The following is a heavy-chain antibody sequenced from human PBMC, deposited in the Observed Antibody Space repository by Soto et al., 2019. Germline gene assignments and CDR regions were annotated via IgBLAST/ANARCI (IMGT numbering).Heavy chain of an antibody. CDR2: IRSKANSYAT. J-gene: IGHJ6*02. D-gene: IGHD1-1*01. Sequence: GGSLSLSCAASGFTFSGSAMHWVRQASGKGLEWVGRIRSKANSYATAYAASVKGRFTISRDDSKNTAYLQMNSLKTEDTAVYYCTRHLNWEDYYYYGMDVWGQGTTVTVSS. CDR3: TRHLNWEDYYYYGMDV. V-gene: IGHV3-73*01. CDR1: GFTFSGSA.